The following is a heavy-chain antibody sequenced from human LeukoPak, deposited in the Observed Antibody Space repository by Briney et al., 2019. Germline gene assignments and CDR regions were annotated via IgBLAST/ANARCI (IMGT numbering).Heavy chain of an antibody. CDR1: RDSINTGNYY. CDR2: IHYSGST. Sequence: KPSETLSLTCTVSRDSINTGNYYWSWLRQPPGKGLEWLGFIHYSGSTDYNPSLKSRVSISVDTSKNQFSLQLSSVTAADTAVYYCARNGRGRNYGSSAYLPDYWGQGTLVTVSS. D-gene: IGHD3-22*01. V-gene: IGHV4-30-4*01. CDR3: ARNGRGRNYGSSAYLPDY. J-gene: IGHJ4*02.